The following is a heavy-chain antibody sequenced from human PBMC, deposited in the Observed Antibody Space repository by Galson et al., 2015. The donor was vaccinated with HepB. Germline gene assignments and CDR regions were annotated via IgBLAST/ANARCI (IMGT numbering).Heavy chain of an antibody. V-gene: IGHV1-69*13. J-gene: IGHJ5*02. D-gene: IGHD6-6*01. Sequence: SVKVSCKASGGTFSSYAISWVRQAPGQGLEWMGGIIPIFGTANYAQKFQGRVTITADESTSTAYMELRSLRSDDTAVYYCARRKHTSIAARYWFDPWGQGTLVTVSS. CDR2: IIPIFGTA. CDR3: ARRKHTSIAARYWFDP. CDR1: GGTFSSYA.